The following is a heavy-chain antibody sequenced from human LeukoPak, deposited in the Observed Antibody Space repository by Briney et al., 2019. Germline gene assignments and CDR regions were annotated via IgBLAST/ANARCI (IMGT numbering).Heavy chain of an antibody. CDR3: ARTYGDYPNYYFDY. V-gene: IGHV1-69*13. J-gene: IGHJ4*02. D-gene: IGHD4-17*01. CDR1: GGTFSSYA. CDR2: IIPISDTA. Sequence: SVKVSCKASGGTFSSYAISWVRQAPGQGLEWMGGIIPISDTANYAQKFQGRVTITADESTSTAYMELSSLRSEDTAVYYCARTYGDYPNYYFDYWGQGTLVTVSS.